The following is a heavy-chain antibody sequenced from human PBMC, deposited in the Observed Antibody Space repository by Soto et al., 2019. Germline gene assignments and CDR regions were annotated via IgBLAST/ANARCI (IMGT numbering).Heavy chain of an antibody. CDR1: GYTFTSYD. D-gene: IGHD6-19*01. CDR3: ATFQVGHSGWYPDWFDP. V-gene: IGHV1-8*01. J-gene: IGHJ5*02. CDR2: MNPNSGNT. Sequence: GASVKVSCKASGYTFTSYDINWVRQATGQGLEWMVWMNPNSGNTGYAQKFQGRVTMTRNTSISTAYMELSSPRSEDTAVYYCATFQVGHSGWYPDWFDPWGQGTLVTVSS.